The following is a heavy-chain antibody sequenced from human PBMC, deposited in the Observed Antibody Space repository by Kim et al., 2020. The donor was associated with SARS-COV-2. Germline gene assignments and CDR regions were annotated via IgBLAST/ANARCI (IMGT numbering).Heavy chain of an antibody. J-gene: IGHJ4*02. CDR3: ARSGYNWNGIDY. CDR1: GFTFSSYS. CDR2: ISSSSSYI. V-gene: IGHV3-21*01. Sequence: GGSLRLSCAASGFTFSSYSMNWVRQAPGKGLEWVSSISSSSSYIYYADSVKGRFTISRDNAKNSLYLQMNSLRAEDTAVYYCARSGYNWNGIDYWGQGTLVTVSS. D-gene: IGHD1-1*01.